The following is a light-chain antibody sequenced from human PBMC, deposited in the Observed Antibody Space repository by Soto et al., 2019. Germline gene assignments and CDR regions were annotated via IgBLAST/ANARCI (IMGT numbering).Light chain of an antibody. CDR2: GAS. J-gene: IGKJ4*01. V-gene: IGKV3-20*01. Sequence: EIVLTQSPATLSLSPGETATLSCRASQTVYNYLAWYQQKPGQAPRLLIYGASSRATAIPDRFSGSGSGTDFTLTISRLEPEDFAVYYCQQYGSSPRLTFGGGTKVDI. CDR3: QQYGSSPRLT. CDR1: QTVYNY.